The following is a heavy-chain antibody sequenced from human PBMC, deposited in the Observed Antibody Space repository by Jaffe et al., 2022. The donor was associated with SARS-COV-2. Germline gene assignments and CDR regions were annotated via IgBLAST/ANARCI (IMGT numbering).Heavy chain of an antibody. CDR2: INHSGST. Sequence: QVQLQQWGAGLLKPSETLSLTCAVYGGSFSGYYWSWIRQPPGKGLEWIGEINHSGSTNYNPSLKSRVTISVDTSKNQFSLKLSSVTAADTAVYYCARVTPIVVVPAAQYGMDVWGQGTTVTVSS. D-gene: IGHD2-2*01. CDR1: GGSFSGYY. V-gene: IGHV4-34*01. J-gene: IGHJ6*02. CDR3: ARVTPIVVVPAAQYGMDV.